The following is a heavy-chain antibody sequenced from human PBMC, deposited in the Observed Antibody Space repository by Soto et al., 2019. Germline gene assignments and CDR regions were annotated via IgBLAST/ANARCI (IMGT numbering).Heavy chain of an antibody. D-gene: IGHD3-10*01. CDR3: ARDNGYGESDV. Sequence: QVQLVQSGAEVKKPGASVKVSCKASGCSFTSQGISWVRQAPGKGLEWMGGISAYNGNTNYAQTVQGRVTMTTDTSTCTAYMELRSLRSYDTAVYYCARDNGYGESDVWGQGTTVTVSS. J-gene: IGHJ6*02. CDR2: ISAYNGNT. CDR1: GCSFTSQG. V-gene: IGHV1-18*01.